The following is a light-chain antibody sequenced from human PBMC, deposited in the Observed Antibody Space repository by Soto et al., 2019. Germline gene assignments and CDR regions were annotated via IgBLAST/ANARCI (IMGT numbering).Light chain of an antibody. CDR3: QQYNSYLW. CDR2: KAS. J-gene: IGKJ1*01. CDR1: QSISSW. Sequence: DIQMTQSPATLSASVGDRVTITCRASQSISSWLAWYQQKPGKAPKLLIYKASSLESGVPSRFSGSGSGTEFTLTISSLQPDDFATYYCQQYNSYLWFGQGTKVEIK. V-gene: IGKV1-5*03.